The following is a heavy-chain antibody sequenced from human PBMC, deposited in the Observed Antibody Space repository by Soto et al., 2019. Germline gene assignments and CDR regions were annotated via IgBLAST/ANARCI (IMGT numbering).Heavy chain of an antibody. D-gene: IGHD2-15*01. V-gene: IGHV4-30-4*01. CDR1: GGSISSGDYY. CDR2: IYYSGST. CDR3: ARVGYCSGGSCFNWFDP. Sequence: SVTLSLTCTVSGGSISSGDYYWSWIRQPPGKGLEWIGYIYYSGSTYYNPSLKSRVTISVDTSKNQFSLKLSSVTAADTAVYYCARVGYCSGGSCFNWFDPWGQGTLVTVSS. J-gene: IGHJ5*02.